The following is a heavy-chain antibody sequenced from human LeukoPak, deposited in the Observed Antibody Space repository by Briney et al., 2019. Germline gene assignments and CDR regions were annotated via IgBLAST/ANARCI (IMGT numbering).Heavy chain of an antibody. V-gene: IGHV1-18*01. CDR3: ARIRDGYNDAYDI. D-gene: IGHD5-24*01. CDR2: ISAYNGNT. J-gene: IGHJ3*02. CDR1: GYTFTNYG. Sequence: ASVKVSCKASGYTFTNYGISWVRQAPGQGPEWMGWISAYNGNTDYAQKLQGRVTLTRDTSTSTVYMELSSLRSEDTAIYYCARIRDGYNDAYDIWGQGTVVTVPS.